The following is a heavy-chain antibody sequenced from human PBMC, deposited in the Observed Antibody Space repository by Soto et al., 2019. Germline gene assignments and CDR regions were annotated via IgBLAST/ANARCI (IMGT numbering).Heavy chain of an antibody. D-gene: IGHD6-6*01. CDR2: MNPNSGNT. J-gene: IGHJ4*02. CDR3: ARDTSRSSSGAPY. CDR1: GYSFINYD. V-gene: IGHV1-8*01. Sequence: QVQLVQSAAEVKKTGASVKVSCKASGYSFINYDINWVRQAPGRGLEWMGWMNPNSGNTCYAQKLQGRVTMTRDTSINTAYMELSSLTSDDTALYYCARDTSRSSSGAPYWGPGTLVTVSS.